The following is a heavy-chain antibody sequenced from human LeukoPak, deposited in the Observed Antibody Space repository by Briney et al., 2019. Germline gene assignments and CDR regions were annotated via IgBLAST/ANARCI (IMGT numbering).Heavy chain of an antibody. V-gene: IGHV3-43*02. J-gene: IGHJ4*02. CDR3: VKDIWSSGWYRGFDY. Sequence: GGSLRLTCAASGFTFGGYAMQWVRHVPGKGMELVSLISGDGGTTNYEDAVKGRFTISRENSKNSLYLQMNSLRTEDTALFYCVKDIWSSGWYRGFDYWGQGALVTVSS. D-gene: IGHD6-19*01. CDR2: ISGDGGTT. CDR1: GFTFGGYA.